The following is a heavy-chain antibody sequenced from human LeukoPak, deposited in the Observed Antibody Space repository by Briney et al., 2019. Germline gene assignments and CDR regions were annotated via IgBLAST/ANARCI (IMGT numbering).Heavy chain of an antibody. V-gene: IGHV1-18*01. D-gene: IGHD4-11*01. CDR1: GYTFTSYG. J-gene: IGHJ4*02. CDR3: ARERDYIRFDY. Sequence: ASVKVSCKASGYTFTSYGLSWVRRVPGQGLEWMGWISVYNGNTNYAQRLQGRVTMTTDTSTTTAYLGLRSLRSDDTAVYYCARERDYIRFDYWGQGTLVTVSS. CDR2: ISVYNGNT.